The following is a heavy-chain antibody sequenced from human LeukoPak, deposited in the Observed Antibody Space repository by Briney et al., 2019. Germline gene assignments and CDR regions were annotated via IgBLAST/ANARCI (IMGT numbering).Heavy chain of an antibody. J-gene: IGHJ3*02. CDR2: ISSSSSYI. CDR3: ARYCRGGFCLGAFDI. Sequence: GGSLRLSCAASGFTFSSYSMNWVRQAPGKGLEWVSSISSSSSYIYYADSVKGRFTISRDNSRNTLYLQMDSLRAEDTAVYYCARYCRGGFCLGAFDIWGQGTKVTVSS. D-gene: IGHD2-15*01. V-gene: IGHV3-21*01. CDR1: GFTFSSYS.